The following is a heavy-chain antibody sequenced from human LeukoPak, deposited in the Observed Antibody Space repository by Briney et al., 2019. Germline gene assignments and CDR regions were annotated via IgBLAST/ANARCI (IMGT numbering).Heavy chain of an antibody. CDR3: AKGLKTAVGPYMGYHYYMNV. V-gene: IGHV3-23*01. Sequence: GGSLRLSCAASGFTFSKYAMSWVRQAPGKGLEWVSTVNDRGTGTYYADSVKGRFTISRDNSKNTLSLQMISLRAEDTALYYCAKGLKTAVGPYMGYHYYMNVWGKGTTVTVSS. J-gene: IGHJ6*03. D-gene: IGHD5-18*01. CDR2: VNDRGTGT. CDR1: GFTFSKYA.